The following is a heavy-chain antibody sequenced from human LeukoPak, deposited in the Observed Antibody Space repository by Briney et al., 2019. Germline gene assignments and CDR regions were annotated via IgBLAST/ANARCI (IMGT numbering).Heavy chain of an antibody. Sequence: PGGSLRLSCAASGFTFSSYSMNWVRQAPGKGLKWVSSISSSSSYIYYADSVKGRFTISRDNAKNSLYLQMNSLRAEDTAVYYCARKDIVVGNFDYWGQGTLVTVSS. CDR2: ISSSSSYI. J-gene: IGHJ4*02. V-gene: IGHV3-21*01. D-gene: IGHD2-15*01. CDR3: ARKDIVVGNFDY. CDR1: GFTFSSYS.